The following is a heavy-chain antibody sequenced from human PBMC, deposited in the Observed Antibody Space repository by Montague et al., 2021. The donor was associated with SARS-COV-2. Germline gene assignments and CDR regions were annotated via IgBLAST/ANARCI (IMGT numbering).Heavy chain of an antibody. Sequence: SRSLSCAASGFTFDDYVMPWVRQAPGKGLEWVSGIGWRSGSFGYSSSVKVLFTISRANAKNSLYLQMNILSAEATALYHCANGQKIQWLVFNSAPDWFDPWGQGTLATVSS. CDR2: IGWRSGSF. J-gene: IGHJ5*02. CDR1: GFTFDDYV. CDR3: ANGQKIQWLVFNSAPDWFDP. D-gene: IGHD5-12*01. V-gene: IGHV3-9*01.